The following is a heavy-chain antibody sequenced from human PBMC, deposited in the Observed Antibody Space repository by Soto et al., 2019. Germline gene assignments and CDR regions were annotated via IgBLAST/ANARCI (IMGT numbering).Heavy chain of an antibody. D-gene: IGHD4-4*01. V-gene: IGHV3-21*01. J-gene: IGHJ4*02. Sequence: GGSLRLSCAASGFTFSSYSMNWVRQAPGKGLEWVSSISSSSSYIYYADSVKGRFTISRDNAKNSLYLQMNSLRAEDTAVYYCARASNPYSNYGGDYFDYWGQGTLVTVSS. CDR1: GFTFSSYS. CDR3: ARASNPYSNYGGDYFDY. CDR2: ISSSSSYI.